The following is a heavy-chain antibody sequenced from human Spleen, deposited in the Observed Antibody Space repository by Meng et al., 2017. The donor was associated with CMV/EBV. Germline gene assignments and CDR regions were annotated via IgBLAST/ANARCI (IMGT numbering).Heavy chain of an antibody. Sequence: GGSLRLSCAASGFTFDDYGMSWVRQTPGRGLGWVSGITWNGGGTGYAGSVKGRFTISRDNAKNSLYLQMNSLRAEDTAFYHCARTITVIRGVLGWFDPWGQGTLVTVSS. CDR3: ARTITVIRGVLGWFDP. D-gene: IGHD3-10*01. J-gene: IGHJ5*02. CDR1: GFTFDDYG. CDR2: ITWNGGGT. V-gene: IGHV3-20*01.